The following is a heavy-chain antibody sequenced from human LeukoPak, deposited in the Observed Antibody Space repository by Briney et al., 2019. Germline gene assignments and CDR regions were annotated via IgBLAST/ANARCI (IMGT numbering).Heavy chain of an antibody. CDR1: GFTFSNYA. D-gene: IGHD2/OR15-2a*01. CDR2: ISGSTGST. CDR3: ATEYRLRYGMDV. V-gene: IGHV3-23*01. Sequence: GGSLRLSCAASGFTFSNYAMNWVRQAPGKGLEWVSLISGSTGSTYYADSVKGRFSISRDNSKNTLYLQMNSLRAEDTAVYYCATEYRLRYGMDVWGQGTTVTVSS. J-gene: IGHJ6*02.